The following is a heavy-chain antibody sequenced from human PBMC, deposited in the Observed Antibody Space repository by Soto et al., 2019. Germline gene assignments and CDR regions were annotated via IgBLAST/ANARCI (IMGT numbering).Heavy chain of an antibody. CDR1: GGSISSYY. CDR3: ARVSGSYYYGMDV. Sequence: SETLSLTCTVSGGSISSYYWSWIRQPPGKGLEWIGYIYYSGSTNYNPSLKSRVTISINTSKNQFSLKLSSVTAADTAVYYCARVSGSYYYGMDVWGQGTTVTVSS. J-gene: IGHJ6*02. V-gene: IGHV4-59*01. D-gene: IGHD1-26*01. CDR2: IYYSGST.